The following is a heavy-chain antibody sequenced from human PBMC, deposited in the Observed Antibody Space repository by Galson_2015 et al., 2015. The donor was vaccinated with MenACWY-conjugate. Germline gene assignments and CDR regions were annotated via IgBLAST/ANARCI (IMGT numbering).Heavy chain of an antibody. J-gene: IGHJ4*02. D-gene: IGHD3-16*02. CDR1: GYTFTNYY. Sequence: SVKVSCKASGYTFTNYYMHWVRQAPGQGLEWMGRINPSGGSTSNAQKFQGRLTMTRDTSTSTVYMELSSLRSEDTAVYYCARGGLLHLGELSQQPLDYWGQGSLVTVSS. CDR3: ARGGLLHLGELSQQPLDY. V-gene: IGHV1-46*01. CDR2: INPSGGST.